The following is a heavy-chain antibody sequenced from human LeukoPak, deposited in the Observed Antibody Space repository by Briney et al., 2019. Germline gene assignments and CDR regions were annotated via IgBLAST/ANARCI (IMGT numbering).Heavy chain of an antibody. CDR1: GFTFSSYW. V-gene: IGHV3-7*03. D-gene: IGHD2-15*01. CDR2: IKQDGSEK. J-gene: IGHJ6*02. CDR3: AKEEDLAYYYGMDV. Sequence: GGSLRLSCAASGFTFSSYWMSWVRQAPGKGLEWVANIKQDGSEKYYVDSVKGRFTISRDNSKNTLYLQMNSLRAEDTAVYYCAKEEDLAYYYGMDVWGQGTTVTVSS.